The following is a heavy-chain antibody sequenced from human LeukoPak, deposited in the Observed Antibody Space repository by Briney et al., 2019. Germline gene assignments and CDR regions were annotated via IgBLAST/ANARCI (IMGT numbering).Heavy chain of an antibody. D-gene: IGHD3-22*01. J-gene: IGHJ4*02. Sequence: PGGSLRLSCAASGFTFSNAWMSWVRQAPGKGLEWVGRIKSKTDGGTTDYAAPVEGRFTISRDDSKNTLYLQMNSLKTEDTAVYYCTTDYYYDSSGYPLRWGQGTLVTVSS. CDR2: IKSKTDGGTT. CDR1: GFTFSNAW. CDR3: TTDYYYDSSGYPLR. V-gene: IGHV3-15*01.